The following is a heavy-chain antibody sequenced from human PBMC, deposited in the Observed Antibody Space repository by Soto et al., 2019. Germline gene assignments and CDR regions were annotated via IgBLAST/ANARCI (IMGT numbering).Heavy chain of an antibody. CDR2: IIPIFGTA. D-gene: IGHD3-22*01. CDR3: AREDGNYDSSGYYPLGWYFDL. Sequence: QVQLVQSGAEVKKPGSSVKVSCKASGGTFSGYAISWVRQAPGQGLEWMGGIIPIFGTANYAQKFQGRVTITADKSTSTAYMELSSLRSEDTAVYYCAREDGNYDSSGYYPLGWYFDLWGRGTLVTVSS. CDR1: GGTFSGYA. V-gene: IGHV1-69*06. J-gene: IGHJ2*01.